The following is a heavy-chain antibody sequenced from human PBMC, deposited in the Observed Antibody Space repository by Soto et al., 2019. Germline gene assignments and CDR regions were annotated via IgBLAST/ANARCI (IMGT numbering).Heavy chain of an antibody. J-gene: IGHJ4*02. CDR3: AREFKRYRSQPGPLEY. CDR2: IYYSGNT. CDR1: GDSVSSGDYY. D-gene: IGHD6-13*01. Sequence: SETLSLTCTVSGDSVSSGDYYWSWIRQPPGKGLEWIGCIYYSGNTYYNPSLKSRFGMSVDTSKNQFSLKLSSVTAADTAVYYCAREFKRYRSQPGPLEYWGLGTPVT. V-gene: IGHV4-30-4*01.